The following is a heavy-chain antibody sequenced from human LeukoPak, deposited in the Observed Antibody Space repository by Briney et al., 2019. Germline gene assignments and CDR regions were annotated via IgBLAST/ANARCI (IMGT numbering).Heavy chain of an antibody. CDR3: ARQDCSGGSCYLDY. V-gene: IGHV3-30*04. D-gene: IGHD2-15*01. J-gene: IGHJ4*02. CDR1: KLTFGNYS. CDR2: ISYDGRNQ. Sequence: LTLPCISYKLTFGNYSIYWFPQSQEKRMEWVAVISYDGRNQYYADSVRGRFTISREKSKNTLYVQMNSLSAEDTAEYKCARQDCSGGSCYLDYWGQGILVTVSS.